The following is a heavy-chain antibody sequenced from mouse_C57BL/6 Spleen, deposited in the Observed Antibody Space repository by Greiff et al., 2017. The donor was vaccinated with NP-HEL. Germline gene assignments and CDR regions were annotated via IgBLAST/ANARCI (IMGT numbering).Heavy chain of an antibody. CDR1: GYTFTSYW. V-gene: IGHV1-72*01. CDR2: IDPNSGGT. D-gene: IGHD2-4*01. J-gene: IGHJ4*01. Sequence: QVQLKQPGAELVKPGASVKLSCKASGYTFTSYWMHWVKQRPGRGLEWIGRIDPNSGGTKYNEKFKSKATLTVDKPSSTAYMQLSSLTSEDSAVYYCAREGDKDYDYDEGMDYWGQGTSVTVSS. CDR3: AREGDKDYDYDEGMDY.